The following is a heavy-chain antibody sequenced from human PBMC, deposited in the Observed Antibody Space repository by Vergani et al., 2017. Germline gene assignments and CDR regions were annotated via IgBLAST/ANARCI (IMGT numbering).Heavy chain of an antibody. D-gene: IGHD4-17*01. V-gene: IGHV3-33*01. CDR3: ASIGIYGDPHFDY. Sequence: QVQLVESGGGVVQPGRSLRLSCAASGFTFSSYGMHWVRQAPGKGLEWVAVIWYDGSNKYYADSVKGRFTISRDNSKNTLYLQMNSLRADDTAVYYCASIGIYGDPHFDYWGQGTLVTVSS. CDR2: IWYDGSNK. CDR1: GFTFSSYG. J-gene: IGHJ4*02.